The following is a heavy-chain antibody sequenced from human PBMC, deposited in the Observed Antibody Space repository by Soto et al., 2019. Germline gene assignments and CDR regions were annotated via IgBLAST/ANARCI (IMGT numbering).Heavy chain of an antibody. CDR3: ARCIAADYYGMDV. D-gene: IGHD6-13*01. Sequence: QVQLVESGGGVVQPGRSLRLSCAASGFTFSSYGMHWVRQAPGKGLEWVAVIWYDGSNKYYADSVKGRFTISRDNSKNTLYLQMNSLSAEDTAVYYCARCIAADYYGMDVWGQGTTVTVSS. V-gene: IGHV3-33*01. CDR1: GFTFSSYG. CDR2: IWYDGSNK. J-gene: IGHJ6*02.